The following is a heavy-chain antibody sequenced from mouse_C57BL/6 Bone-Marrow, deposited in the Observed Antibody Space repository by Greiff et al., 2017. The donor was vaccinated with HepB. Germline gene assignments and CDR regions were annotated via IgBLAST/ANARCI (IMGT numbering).Heavy chain of an antibody. D-gene: IGHD1-1*01. V-gene: IGHV5-4*01. J-gene: IGHJ4*01. Sequence: EVMLVESGGGLVKPGGSLKLSCAASGFTFSSYAMSWVRQTPEKRLEWVATISDGGSYTYYPDNVKGRFTISRDNAKNNLYLQMSHLKSEDTAMYYCARDGSRYYYAMDYWGQGTSVTVSS. CDR3: ARDGSRYYYAMDY. CDR2: ISDGGSYT. CDR1: GFTFSSYA.